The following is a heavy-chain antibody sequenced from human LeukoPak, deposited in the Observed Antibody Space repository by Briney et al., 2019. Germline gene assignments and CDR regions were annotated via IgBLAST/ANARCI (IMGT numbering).Heavy chain of an antibody. CDR1: GGSFSGYY. Sequence: SETLSLTCAVYGGSFSGYYWSWIRQPPGKGLEGMGEINHSGSTNYNPSLKSRVTISVDTSKNQFSLKLSSVTAADTAVYYCARGHDYYDFWSGYLFDPWGQGTLVTVSS. J-gene: IGHJ5*02. D-gene: IGHD3-3*01. CDR2: INHSGST. CDR3: ARGHDYYDFWSGYLFDP. V-gene: IGHV4-34*01.